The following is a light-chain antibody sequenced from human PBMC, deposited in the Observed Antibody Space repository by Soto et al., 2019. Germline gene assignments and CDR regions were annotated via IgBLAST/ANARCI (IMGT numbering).Light chain of an antibody. V-gene: IGKV3-20*01. CDR3: QQYGTSLWT. Sequence: EMVLTQSPGTLSLSPGERATLSCRASQSVSSNYLAWYQQKPGQAPRLLIYAASSRDTGIPDRFSGSGSGTDFTLTISRLEPEDFAVYYCQQYGTSLWTFGQGTKVEIK. J-gene: IGKJ1*01. CDR1: QSVSSNY. CDR2: AAS.